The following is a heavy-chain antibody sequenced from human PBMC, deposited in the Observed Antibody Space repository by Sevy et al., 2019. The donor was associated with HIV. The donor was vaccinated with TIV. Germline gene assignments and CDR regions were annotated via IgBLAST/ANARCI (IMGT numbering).Heavy chain of an antibody. CDR1: GGSFSGYY. Sequence: SETLSLTCAVYGGSFSGYYWSWIRQPPGKGLEWIGEINHSGSTNYNPSLKSRVTISVDTSKNQFSLKLSSVTAADTAVYYCARGRLPPGVRGKNYMDVWGKGTTVTVSS. J-gene: IGHJ6*03. CDR3: ARGRLPPGVRGKNYMDV. V-gene: IGHV4-34*01. D-gene: IGHD3-10*01. CDR2: INHSGST.